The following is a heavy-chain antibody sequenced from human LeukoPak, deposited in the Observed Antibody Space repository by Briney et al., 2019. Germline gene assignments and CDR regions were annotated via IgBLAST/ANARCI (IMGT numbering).Heavy chain of an antibody. Sequence: GGSLRLSCAASGFTFSSYGMHWVRQAPGKGLEWVAFIRYDGSNKYYADSVKGRFTISRDNSKNTLYLQMNSLRAEDTAVYYCAKASRTVTIYSPFDFWGQGTLVTVSS. J-gene: IGHJ4*02. CDR2: IRYDGSNK. CDR3: AKASRTVTIYSPFDF. D-gene: IGHD4-17*01. CDR1: GFTFSSYG. V-gene: IGHV3-30*02.